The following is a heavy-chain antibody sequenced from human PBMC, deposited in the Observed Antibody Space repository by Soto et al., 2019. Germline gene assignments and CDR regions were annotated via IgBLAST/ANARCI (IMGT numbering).Heavy chain of an antibody. J-gene: IGHJ6*02. CDR1: GYTFTNYW. V-gene: IGHV5-51*01. D-gene: IGHD4-17*01. CDR3: ARYPTLTDYFFHGMDV. CDR2: IYPGDSDT. Sequence: GSSLKISCKGSGYTFTNYWIGWVRQIPGKGLEWMGIIYPGDSDTRYSPSFQGQVTISADRSISTAYLQWSSLKASDTGMYYCARYPTLTDYFFHGMDVWGQGTTVTVSS.